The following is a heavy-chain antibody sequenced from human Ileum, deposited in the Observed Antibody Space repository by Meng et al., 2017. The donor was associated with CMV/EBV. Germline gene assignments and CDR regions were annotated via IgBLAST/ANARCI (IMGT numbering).Heavy chain of an antibody. Sequence: GGSLRLSCAASGFNFDIYEMNWVRQAPGKGLEWVSYIGGKGYTMLYSDSVKGRFTISRDDAKTLVHLQMNSLRAEDTATYYCAAGGGFDFWGQGTLVTVSS. V-gene: IGHV3-48*03. CDR3: AAGGGFDF. CDR1: GFNFDIYE. J-gene: IGHJ4*02. CDR2: IGGKGYTM. D-gene: IGHD3-16*01.